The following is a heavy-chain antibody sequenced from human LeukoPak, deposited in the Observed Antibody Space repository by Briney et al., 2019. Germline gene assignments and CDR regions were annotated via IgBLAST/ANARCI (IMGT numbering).Heavy chain of an antibody. Sequence: PGGSLRLSCAASGFTFCSYAMHWVRQAPGKGLEWVAVISYDGSNKYYADSVKGRFTISRDNSKNTLYLQMNSLRAEDTAVYYCARDSSSWYWYYYYGMDVWGQGTTVTVSS. CDR3: ARDSSSWYWYYYYGMDV. D-gene: IGHD6-13*01. J-gene: IGHJ6*02. V-gene: IGHV3-30-3*01. CDR2: ISYDGSNK. CDR1: GFTFCSYA.